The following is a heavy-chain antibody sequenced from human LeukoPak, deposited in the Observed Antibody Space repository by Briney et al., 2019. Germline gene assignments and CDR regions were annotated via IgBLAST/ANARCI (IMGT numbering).Heavy chain of an antibody. CDR3: ARDGGRRKSYDSSGYYFDY. J-gene: IGHJ4*02. CDR1: GYTFTSYG. CDR2: ISAYNGNT. V-gene: IGHV1-18*01. D-gene: IGHD3-22*01. Sequence: SVKVSCKASGYTFTSYGISWVRQAPGQGLEWMGWISAYNGNTNYAQKLQGRVTMTTDTSTSTAYMELRSLRSDDTAVYYCARDGGRRKSYDSSGYYFDYWGQGTLVTVSS.